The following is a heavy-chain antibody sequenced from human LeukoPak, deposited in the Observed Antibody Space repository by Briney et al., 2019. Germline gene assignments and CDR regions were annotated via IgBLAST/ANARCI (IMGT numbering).Heavy chain of an antibody. V-gene: IGHV3-7*01. J-gene: IGHJ6*02. Sequence: GGSLRLSCAASGFTFSGYWMTWVRQVPGKGLEWVANIKEDGSEKYYVDSVKGRFTISRDNAKNSLFLQMNSLRAEDTAVYYCARRRTVDVWGQGTTVTVSS. CDR1: GFTFSGYW. CDR2: IKEDGSEK. CDR3: ARRRTVDV.